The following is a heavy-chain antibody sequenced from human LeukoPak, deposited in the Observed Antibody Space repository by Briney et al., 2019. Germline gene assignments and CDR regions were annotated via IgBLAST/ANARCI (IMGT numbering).Heavy chain of an antibody. CDR1: GFTVSNNY. V-gene: IGHV3-53*01. J-gene: IGHJ4*02. CDR2: IYSGGST. CDR3: ARIYVWGSYSPYYFDY. Sequence: GGSLRLSCAASGFTVSNNYMSWVRQAPGKGLEWVSVIYSGGSTYYADSVKGRFTISRDNSKNTLYLQMNSLRAEDTAVYYCARIYVWGSYSPYYFDYWARESWSPSPQ. D-gene: IGHD3-16*01.